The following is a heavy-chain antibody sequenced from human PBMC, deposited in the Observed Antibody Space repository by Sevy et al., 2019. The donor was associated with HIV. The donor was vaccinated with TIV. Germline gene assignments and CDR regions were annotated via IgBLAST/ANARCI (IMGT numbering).Heavy chain of an antibody. CDR1: GFTFGDYA. CDR2: IRTTASGGTT. D-gene: IGHD6-13*01. J-gene: IGHJ4*02. Sequence: GSLRLSCTTSGFTFGDYAMGWFRQAPGKGLEWVGFIRTTASGGTTDYAASVKGTFIISRDDSKSIANLQMNSLKTEDTAVYYCTRSFSVTWYPHYWGQGTLVTVSS. CDR3: TRSFSVTWYPHY. V-gene: IGHV3-49*03.